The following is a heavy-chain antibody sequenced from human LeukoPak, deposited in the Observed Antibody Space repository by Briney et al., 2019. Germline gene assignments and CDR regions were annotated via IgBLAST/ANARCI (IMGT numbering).Heavy chain of an antibody. V-gene: IGHV3-30*18. CDR1: GFTFSSYG. CDR3: AKGVRALES. D-gene: IGHD3-3*01. J-gene: IGHJ5*02. CDR2: ISYDGSNK. Sequence: PGRSLRLSCAASGFTFSSYGMHWVRQAPGKGLEWVSAISYDGSNKYYADSVKGRSTISRDNSKNTLYLQRNSLRAEDTAVYYCAKGVRALESWGQGTLVTVSS.